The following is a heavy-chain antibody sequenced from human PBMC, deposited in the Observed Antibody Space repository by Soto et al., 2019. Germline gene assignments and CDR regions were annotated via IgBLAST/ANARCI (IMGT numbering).Heavy chain of an antibody. V-gene: IGHV4-59*01. Sequence: SETLSLTCTVSGGSISSYYWSWIRQPPGKGLEWIGYIYYSGSTNYNPSLKSRVTISVDTSKNQFSLKLSSVTAADTAVYYCASSPYDIFFFDYWGQGTLVTVSS. CDR3: ASSPYDIFFFDY. J-gene: IGHJ4*02. CDR1: GGSISSYY. D-gene: IGHD3-9*01. CDR2: IYYSGST.